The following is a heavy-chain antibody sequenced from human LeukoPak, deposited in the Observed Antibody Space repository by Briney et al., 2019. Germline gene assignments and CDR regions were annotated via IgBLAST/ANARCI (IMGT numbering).Heavy chain of an antibody. J-gene: IGHJ3*02. CDR3: ASNWAYI. D-gene: IGHD3-16*01. V-gene: IGHV4-59*01. CDR1: GGSISSYY. Sequence: SETLSLTCTVSGGSISSYYWSWIRQPPGKGLEWIGYIYYSVSINYNPALKSRVTISVDTSKNQFSLKLSSVTAADTAVYYCASNWAYIWGQGTMVTVSS. CDR2: IYYSVSI.